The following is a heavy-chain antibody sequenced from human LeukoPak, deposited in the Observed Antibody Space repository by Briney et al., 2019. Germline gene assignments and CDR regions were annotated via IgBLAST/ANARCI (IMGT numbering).Heavy chain of an antibody. CDR2: IYYSGST. J-gene: IGHJ2*01. Sequence: SETLSLTCTVSGGSISSSSYYWGWIRQPPGKGLEGIGNIYYSGSTYYNPSLKSRVTISLDTSKNQFSLKLSSETAADTAVYYCARLINWYFDLWGRGTLVTVSS. V-gene: IGHV4-39*01. CDR1: GGSISSSSYY. CDR3: ARLINWYFDL.